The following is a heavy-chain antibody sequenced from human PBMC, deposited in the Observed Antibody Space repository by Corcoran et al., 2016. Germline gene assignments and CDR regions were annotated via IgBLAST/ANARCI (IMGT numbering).Heavy chain of an antibody. Sequence: QVQLVQSGAEVKKPGASVKVSCKASGYTFTSYDIHWVRPATGQGLEWMGWMNPNSGNTGYAQKFQGRVTMTRNTSISTAYMELSSLGSEDTAVYDCARGVAPIRRKRFDPWGQGTLVTVSS. V-gene: IGHV1-8*01. CDR2: MNPNSGNT. CDR1: GYTFTSYD. J-gene: IGHJ5*02. CDR3: ARGVAPIRRKRFDP. D-gene: IGHD2-15*01.